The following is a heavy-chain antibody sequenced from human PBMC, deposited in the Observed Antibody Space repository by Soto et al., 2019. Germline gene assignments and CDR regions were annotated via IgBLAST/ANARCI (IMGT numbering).Heavy chain of an antibody. Sequence: QVQLQESGPGLVKPSQTLSLTCTVSGGSISSGDYYWSWIRQPPGKGLEWIGYIYYSGSTYYNPSLKSRVTISVDTSKNQFSLKLSSVTAADTAVYYCARESYIVVVPADVPRDAFDIWGQGTMVTVSS. D-gene: IGHD2-2*01. CDR3: ARESYIVVVPADVPRDAFDI. CDR2: IYYSGST. V-gene: IGHV4-30-4*01. CDR1: GGSISSGDYY. J-gene: IGHJ3*02.